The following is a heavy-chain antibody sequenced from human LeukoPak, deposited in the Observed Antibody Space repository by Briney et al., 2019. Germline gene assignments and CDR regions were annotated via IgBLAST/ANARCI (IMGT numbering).Heavy chain of an antibody. J-gene: IGHJ4*02. Sequence: GGSLRLSCAASGFTFSSYAMHWVRQAPGKGLEWVAVISYDGSNKYYADSVKGRFTISRDNSKNTLYLQMNSLRAEDTAVYYCARVLGSGWYVADYWGQGTLVTVSS. D-gene: IGHD6-19*01. CDR1: GFTFSSYA. CDR2: ISYDGSNK. V-gene: IGHV3-30-3*01. CDR3: ARVLGSGWYVADY.